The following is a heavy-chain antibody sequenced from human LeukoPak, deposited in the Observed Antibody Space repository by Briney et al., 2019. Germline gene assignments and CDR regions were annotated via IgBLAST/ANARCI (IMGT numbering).Heavy chain of an antibody. CDR1: GFTFSSYS. CDR3: ARAPRYDSSGYYYV. J-gene: IGHJ4*02. D-gene: IGHD3-22*01. CDR2: ISSSSTI. V-gene: IGHV3-48*01. Sequence: SGGSLRLSCAASGFTFSSYSMSWVRQAPGKGLEWVSYISSSSTIYYADSVKGRFTISRDNAKNSLYLQMNSLRAEDTAVYYCARAPRYDSSGYYYVWGQGTLVTVSS.